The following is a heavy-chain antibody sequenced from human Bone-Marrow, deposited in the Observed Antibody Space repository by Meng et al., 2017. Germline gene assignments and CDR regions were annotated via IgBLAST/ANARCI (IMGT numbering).Heavy chain of an antibody. CDR1: GYTFTSYD. Sequence: SVNVSFQASGYTFTSYDINWVRPTTGQGLEWMGWMNPKSGNTGYAQKFQGRVTMTKNTSISTAYMELSSLRSEDTAVYYCARARGDGSGSYYPPNFDSWGQGTLVTVSS. CDR3: ARARGDGSGSYYPPNFDS. V-gene: IGHV1-8*01. J-gene: IGHJ4*02. CDR2: MNPKSGNT. D-gene: IGHD3-10*01.